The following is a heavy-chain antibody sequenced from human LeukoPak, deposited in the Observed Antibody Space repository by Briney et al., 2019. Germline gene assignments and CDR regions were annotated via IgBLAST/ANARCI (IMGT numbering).Heavy chain of an antibody. V-gene: IGHV4-38-2*02. D-gene: IGHD2-15*01. CDR2: IYHSGST. Sequence: PSETLSLTCAVSGYSISSGYYWGWIRQPPGKGLEWIGSIYHSGSTYYNPSLKSRVTISVDTSKNQFSLKLSSVTAADTAVYYCARDRNCSGGSCYRGRWFDPWGQGTLVTVSS. CDR1: GYSISSGYY. J-gene: IGHJ5*02. CDR3: ARDRNCSGGSCYRGRWFDP.